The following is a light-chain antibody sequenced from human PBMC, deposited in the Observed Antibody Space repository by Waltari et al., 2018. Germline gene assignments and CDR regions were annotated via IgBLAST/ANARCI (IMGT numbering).Light chain of an antibody. CDR3: QHYVRLPAT. Sequence: EIVLTQSPGTLSLLPRERATLSCRASQSVSRSLAWYQQKPGQAPRLLIYGSSSRATGIPDRFIGSGSGTDFSLTINRLEPEDFAVYYCQHYVRLPATFGQGTKVDIK. CDR1: QSVSRS. CDR2: GSS. V-gene: IGKV3-20*01. J-gene: IGKJ1*01.